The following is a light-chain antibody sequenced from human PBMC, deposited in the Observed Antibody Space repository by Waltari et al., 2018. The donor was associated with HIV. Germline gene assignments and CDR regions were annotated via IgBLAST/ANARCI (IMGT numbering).Light chain of an antibody. J-gene: IGLJ2*01. Sequence: SVSESPGKTVTISCTRSSGDIASNYVRWYQLRPGSAPTTLIYEHSQRPSGVPDRFSGSIDSSSNSASLTISGLKTEDEADYYCQSYDTDTHAIFGGGTKLTVL. CDR2: EHS. CDR1: SGDIASNY. CDR3: QSYDTDTHAI. V-gene: IGLV6-57*03.